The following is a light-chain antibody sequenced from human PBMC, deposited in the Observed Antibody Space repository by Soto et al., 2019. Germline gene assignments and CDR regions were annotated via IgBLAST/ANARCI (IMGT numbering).Light chain of an antibody. CDR1: QRVPSNF. CDR3: QQYDSSWT. J-gene: IGKJ1*01. Sequence: EIVLTQSPGTLSLSPGERATLSCRASQRVPSNFLAWYQQKPGQAPILLIYGVSRRATGIPDRFSGSGSGTDFTLTISRLEPEDFAVYYCQQYDSSWTFGQGTKVEIK. CDR2: GVS. V-gene: IGKV3-20*01.